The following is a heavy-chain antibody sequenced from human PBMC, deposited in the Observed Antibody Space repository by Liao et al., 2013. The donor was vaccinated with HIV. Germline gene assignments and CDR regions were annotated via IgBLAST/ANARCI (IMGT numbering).Heavy chain of an antibody. D-gene: IGHD3-22*01. V-gene: IGHV4-34*01. J-gene: IGHJ4*02. Sequence: QVQLQQGGAGLLKPSETLSLTCTISDGSFSGYYCSWIRQSPGKGLEWIGEVDHSGRIRYNPSLKSRVTMSVDTSKNQFSLKLSSVTAADTAVYYCARASNYDSSGYYSDFDYWGQGTLVTVSS. CDR1: DGSFSGYY. CDR3: ARASNYDSSGYYSDFDY. CDR2: VDHSGRI.